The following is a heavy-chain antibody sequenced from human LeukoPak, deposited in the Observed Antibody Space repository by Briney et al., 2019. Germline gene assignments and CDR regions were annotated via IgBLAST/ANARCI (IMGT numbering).Heavy chain of an antibody. Sequence: GASVRVSCRASGYTFTSSYMHWVRQAPGQGLEWMGVITPSSGSTTYAQKFQGRVTMTRDTSTSTVYMELSSLTSEDTAVYFCSRRSGGNSGLDPWGQGTLVTVSS. CDR1: GYTFTSSY. J-gene: IGHJ5*02. CDR3: SRRSGGNSGLDP. V-gene: IGHV1-46*01. D-gene: IGHD2-21*02. CDR2: ITPSSGST.